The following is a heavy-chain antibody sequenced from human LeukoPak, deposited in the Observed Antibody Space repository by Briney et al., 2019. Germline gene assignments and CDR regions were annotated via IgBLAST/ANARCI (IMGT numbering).Heavy chain of an antibody. CDR2: INPGGSSI. CDR1: GFTFSSYW. Sequence: GGSLRLSCAASGFTFSSYWMHWVRQVTGKGLVWVARINPGGSSITYADSVKGRCTISRENAKNTLYLKMDSLRAEDTGVYYCARSTQADDYWGQGTLVTVSS. CDR3: ARSTQADDY. J-gene: IGHJ4*02. V-gene: IGHV3-74*01.